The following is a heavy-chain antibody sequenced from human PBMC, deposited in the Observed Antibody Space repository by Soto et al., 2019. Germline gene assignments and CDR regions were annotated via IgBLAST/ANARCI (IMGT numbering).Heavy chain of an antibody. CDR3: AKLSGGLIDAFDI. J-gene: IGHJ3*02. Sequence: GGSLRLSCAASGFTFSDYYMSWIRQTPGKGLEWISYISSSSSSIYYADSVRGRFTISRDNAKNSLFLQMNTLRAEDTAVYYCAKLSGGLIDAFDIWGQGTMVTVSS. CDR1: GFTFSDYY. V-gene: IGHV3-11*01. CDR2: ISSSSSSI. D-gene: IGHD2-15*01.